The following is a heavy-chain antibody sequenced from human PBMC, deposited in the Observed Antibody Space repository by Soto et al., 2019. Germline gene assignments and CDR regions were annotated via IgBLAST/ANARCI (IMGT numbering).Heavy chain of an antibody. J-gene: IGHJ4*02. V-gene: IGHV4-59*01. CDR2: IYYGGNT. Sequence: PSETLSLTCTVSGGSINNYYWSWIRQPPGNGLEWIGYIYYGGNTNYNPSLKSRVTISVDTSKNHFSLKLSSVTAADTAVYYCARDRAYYDSHGLYFDYWGQGTLVTVSS. D-gene: IGHD3-22*01. CDR3: ARDRAYYDSHGLYFDY. CDR1: GGSINNYY.